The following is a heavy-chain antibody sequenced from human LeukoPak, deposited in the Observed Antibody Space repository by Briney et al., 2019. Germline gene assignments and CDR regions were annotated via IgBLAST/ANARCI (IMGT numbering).Heavy chain of an antibody. CDR2: IYSGGTA. CDR3: ARDLYDYGSY. CDR1: GFTVSSTY. Sequence: GGSLRLSCAASGFTVSSTYMSWVRQAPGKGLEWVSVIYSGGTAYYADSVKGRFTISRDNSKNTLYLQMNSLRTEDTAVYYCARDLYDYGSYWGQGTLVTVSS. V-gene: IGHV3-66*01. J-gene: IGHJ4*02. D-gene: IGHD4/OR15-4a*01.